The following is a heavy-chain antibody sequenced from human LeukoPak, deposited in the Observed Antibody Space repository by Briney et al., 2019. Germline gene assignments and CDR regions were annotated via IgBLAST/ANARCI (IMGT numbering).Heavy chain of an antibody. D-gene: IGHD4-17*01. J-gene: IGHJ4*02. Sequence: PSETLSLTCAVSGGSISSGGYSWSWIRQPPGKGLEWIGYIYHNGSTYYNPSLKSRVTISVDRSKNQFSLKLSSVTAADTAVYYCARGPDGDKTFDYWGQGTLVTVSS. CDR3: ARGPDGDKTFDY. CDR1: GGSISSGGYS. V-gene: IGHV4-30-2*01. CDR2: IYHNGST.